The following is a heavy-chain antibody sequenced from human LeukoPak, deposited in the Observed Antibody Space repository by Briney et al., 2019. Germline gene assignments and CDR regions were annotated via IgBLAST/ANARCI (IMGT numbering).Heavy chain of an antibody. CDR3: ATNIPTLDY. Sequence: GGSLRLSCAASGFTLSSNVMIWVRQAPGKGLERVSSIPASGGSTYYADSVKGRFTISRDNSKNTLYLQMNSLRAEDTAVYYCATNIPTLDYWGQGTLVTVSS. CDR1: GFTLSSNV. CDR2: IPASGGST. V-gene: IGHV3-23*01. J-gene: IGHJ4*02.